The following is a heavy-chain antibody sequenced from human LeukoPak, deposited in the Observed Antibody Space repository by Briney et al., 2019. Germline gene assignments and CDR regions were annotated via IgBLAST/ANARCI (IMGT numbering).Heavy chain of an antibody. Sequence: ASVKVSCKASGYTFTSYDINWVRQATGQGLEWMGWMNPNSGNTGYAQKFQGRVTMTRNTSISTAYVELSSLRSEDTAVYYCARGRRSYYYDSSGLSDAFDIWGQGTMVTVSS. CDR1: GYTFTSYD. CDR2: MNPNSGNT. CDR3: ARGRRSYYYDSSGLSDAFDI. D-gene: IGHD3-22*01. V-gene: IGHV1-8*01. J-gene: IGHJ3*02.